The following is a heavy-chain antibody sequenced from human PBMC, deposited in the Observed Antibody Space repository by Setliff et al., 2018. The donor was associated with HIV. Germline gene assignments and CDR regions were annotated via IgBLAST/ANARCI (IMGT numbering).Heavy chain of an antibody. CDR2: ISYDGSNK. CDR1: GFTFSTYD. Sequence: GGSLRLSCAVSGFTFSTYDMHWVRQAPGNGPEWVAGISYDGSNKYYLDSLKGRFTVSRENSKNTLFLQMNSLRGDDTAMYYCAKEVWIAVASTPDAFEIWGQGTMVTVSS. CDR3: AKEVWIAVASTPDAFEI. J-gene: IGHJ3*02. V-gene: IGHV3-30*18. D-gene: IGHD6-19*01.